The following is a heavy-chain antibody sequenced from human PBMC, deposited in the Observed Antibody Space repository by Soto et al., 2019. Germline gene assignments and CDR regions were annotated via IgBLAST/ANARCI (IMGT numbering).Heavy chain of an antibody. J-gene: IGHJ6*03. D-gene: IGHD3-10*01. CDR1: GGSISSYY. Sequence: SETLSLTCTVSGGSISSYYWSWIRQPPGKGLEWIGYIYYSGSTNYNPSLKSRVTISVDTSKNQFSLKLSSVTAADTAVYYCARRTMVRGVIGWGYYYYYMDVWGKGTTVTVSS. V-gene: IGHV4-59*08. CDR3: ARRTMVRGVIGWGYYYYYMDV. CDR2: IYYSGST.